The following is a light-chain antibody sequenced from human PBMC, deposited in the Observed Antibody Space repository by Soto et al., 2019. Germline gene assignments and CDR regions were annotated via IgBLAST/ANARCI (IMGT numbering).Light chain of an antibody. V-gene: IGKV1-9*01. CDR3: QQYNSYPWT. CDR1: QGISRY. J-gene: IGKJ1*01. CDR2: AAS. Sequence: IQLTQAPSSESAAVGDSVTITCRASQGISRYLSWYQQKPGRAPKLLISAASTLQSGVPARFSGSGSGTDFTLSITSLQPEDFATYYCQQYNSYPWTFGQGTMVDI.